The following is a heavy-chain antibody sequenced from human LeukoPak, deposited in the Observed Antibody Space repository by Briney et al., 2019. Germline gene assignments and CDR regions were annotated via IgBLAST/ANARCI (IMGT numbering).Heavy chain of an antibody. Sequence: SETLSLTCTVSDDSISNYYWSWIRQPPGGGLEWIGYIYSSGSNNSNPSLKSRVTISLDTSKNQFSLKLSSVTAADTAVYYCARRLGYCRTTTCYWPWYFDLWGRGTLVAVSS. CDR2: IYSSGSN. J-gene: IGHJ2*01. CDR3: ARRLGYCRTTTCYWPWYFDL. V-gene: IGHV4-4*09. CDR1: DDSISNYY. D-gene: IGHD2-2*01.